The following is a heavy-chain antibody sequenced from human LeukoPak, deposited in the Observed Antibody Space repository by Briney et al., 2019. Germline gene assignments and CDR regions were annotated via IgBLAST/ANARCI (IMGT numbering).Heavy chain of an antibody. CDR2: IYHSGST. CDR3: ARDSPGFDY. V-gene: IGHV4-39*07. Sequence: SETLSLTCTVSGGSISSSSYYWGWIRQPPGKGLEWIGYIYHSGSTYYNPSLKSRVTISVDRSKNQFSLKLSSVTAADTAVYYCARDSPGFDYWGQGTLVTVSS. CDR1: GGSISSSSYY. J-gene: IGHJ4*02.